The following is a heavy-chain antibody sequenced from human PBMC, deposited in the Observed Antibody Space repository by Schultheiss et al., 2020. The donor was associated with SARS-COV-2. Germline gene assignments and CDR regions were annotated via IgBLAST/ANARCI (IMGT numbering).Heavy chain of an antibody. CDR1: GFTFSSYA. CDR3: ARDSITITPYYYGMDV. D-gene: IGHD3-9*01. J-gene: IGHJ6*02. V-gene: IGHV3-23*01. CDR2: LTADGHST. Sequence: GGSLRLSCAASGFTFSSYAMSWVRQAPGKGLEWVSTLTADGHSTFYADSVKGRFTISRDNSKNTLYLQMNSLRAEDTALYYCARDSITITPYYYGMDVWGQGTTVTVSS.